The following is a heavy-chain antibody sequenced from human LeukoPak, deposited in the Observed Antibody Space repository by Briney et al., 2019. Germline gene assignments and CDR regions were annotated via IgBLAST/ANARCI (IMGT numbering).Heavy chain of an antibody. J-gene: IGHJ4*02. CDR3: ARDGMHGDYVFDY. CDR1: GGTFSSYA. V-gene: IGHV1-69*01. D-gene: IGHD4-17*01. Sequence: SVKVSCKASGGTFSSYAISWVRQAPGQGLEWMGGIIPIFGTANYAQKFQGRVTITADESTSTAYMELSSLRSEDTAVYYCARDGMHGDYVFDYWGQGTLVTVSS. CDR2: IIPIFGTA.